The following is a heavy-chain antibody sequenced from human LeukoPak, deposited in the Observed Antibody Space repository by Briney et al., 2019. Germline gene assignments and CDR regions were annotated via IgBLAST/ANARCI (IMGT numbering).Heavy chain of an antibody. J-gene: IGHJ5*02. CDR1: GFTFSSYA. D-gene: IGHD3-10*01. Sequence: PGRSLRPSCAASGFTFSSYAMHWVRQAPGKGLEWVAVISYDGSNKYYADSVKGRFTISRDNSKNTLYLQMNSLRAEDTAVYYCAREITMVRGVITNWFDPWGQGTLVTVSS. CDR3: AREITMVRGVITNWFDP. V-gene: IGHV3-30*04. CDR2: ISYDGSNK.